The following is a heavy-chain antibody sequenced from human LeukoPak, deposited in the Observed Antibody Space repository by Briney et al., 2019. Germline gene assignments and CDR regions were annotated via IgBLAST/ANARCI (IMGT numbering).Heavy chain of an antibody. D-gene: IGHD5-24*01. J-gene: IGHJ5*02. CDR1: GGTFSSYA. Sequence: ASVKVSCKASGGTFSSYAISWVRQAPGQGLEWMGGIIPIFGTANYAQKFQGRVTITADESTSTAYMELSSLRSEDTAVYYCASCVLPSSRDSDVNWFDPWGQGTLVTVSS. CDR2: IIPIFGTA. V-gene: IGHV1-69*13. CDR3: ASCVLPSSRDSDVNWFDP.